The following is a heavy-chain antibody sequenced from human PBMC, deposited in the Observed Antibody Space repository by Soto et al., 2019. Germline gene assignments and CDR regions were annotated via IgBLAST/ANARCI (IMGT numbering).Heavy chain of an antibody. Sequence: EVHLLESGGGLVQPGGSLRLSCAASGFTFSNHGMTWVRQAPGKGLECVSGMSGNGLNTYYADSVKGRFPISRDNSRNRMYPQMNSLRLEDASLYYCARRVDYGDFVLDFSGQGTMVTVSS. CDR3: ARRVDYGDFVLDF. J-gene: IGHJ3*01. CDR2: MSGNGLNT. CDR1: GFTFSNHG. V-gene: IGHV3-23*01. D-gene: IGHD4-17*01.